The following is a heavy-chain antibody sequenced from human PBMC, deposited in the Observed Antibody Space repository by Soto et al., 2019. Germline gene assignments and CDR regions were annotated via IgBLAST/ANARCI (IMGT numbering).Heavy chain of an antibody. J-gene: IGHJ4*02. Sequence: QITLKESGPTLVRPTQTLTLTFTFSGCALTTSGVGVGWLRQPPGKALEWLAVIYWDDDKRYSSSLKSRLTITKDNSKNQVVLTMPNMDPVDTATYYCEHTTSYGLGSYSFDCWGKGTLVTVSS. CDR3: EHTTSYGLGSYSFDC. V-gene: IGHV2-5*02. CDR1: GCALTTSGVG. CDR2: IYWDDDK. D-gene: IGHD3-10*01.